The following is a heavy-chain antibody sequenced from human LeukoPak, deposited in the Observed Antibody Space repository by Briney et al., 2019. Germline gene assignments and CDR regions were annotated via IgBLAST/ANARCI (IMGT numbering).Heavy chain of an antibody. D-gene: IGHD4-23*01. J-gene: IGHJ4*02. Sequence: SETLSLTCTVSGYSISSSNYYWGWIRQPPGKGLEWIGSISYGGSTYYNPSLKSRVTISVDTSKKQFSLKLSSVTAADTAVYYCARGLTTVATGDWGQGTLVTVSS. CDR2: ISYGGST. CDR1: GYSISSSNYY. V-gene: IGHV4-39*07. CDR3: ARGLTTVATGD.